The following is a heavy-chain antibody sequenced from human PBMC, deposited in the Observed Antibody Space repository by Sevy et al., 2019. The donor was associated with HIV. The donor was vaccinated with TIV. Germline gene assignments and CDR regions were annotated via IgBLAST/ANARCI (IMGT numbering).Heavy chain of an antibody. CDR3: ARAGGDYFYYYYYMDV. Sequence: SETLSLTCTVSGGSISSYYWSWIRQPPGKGLEWTGYIYYSGSTNYNPSLKSRVTISVDTSKNQFSLKLSSVTAADTAVYYCARAGGDYFYYYYYMDVWGKGTTVTVSS. CDR1: GGSISSYY. J-gene: IGHJ6*03. V-gene: IGHV4-59*01. D-gene: IGHD4-17*01. CDR2: IYYSGST.